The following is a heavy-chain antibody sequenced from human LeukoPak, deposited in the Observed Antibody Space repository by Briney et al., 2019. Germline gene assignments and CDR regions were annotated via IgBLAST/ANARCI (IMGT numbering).Heavy chain of an antibody. V-gene: IGHV4-59*12. J-gene: IGHJ3*02. CDR1: GGSISSYY. Sequence: ASETLSLTCTVSGGSISSYYWSWIRQPPGKGLEWIGYIYYSGSTNYNPSLKSRVTMSVDTSKNQFSLKLSSVTAADTAVYYCARDKGRGYGYDAFDIWGQGTMVTVSS. CDR2: IYYSGST. CDR3: ARDKGRGYGYDAFDI. D-gene: IGHD5-18*01.